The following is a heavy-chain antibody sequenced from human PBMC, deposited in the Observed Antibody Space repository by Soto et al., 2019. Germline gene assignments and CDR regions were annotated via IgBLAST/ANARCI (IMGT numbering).Heavy chain of an antibody. J-gene: IGHJ6*02. CDR3: AKLSDLLGDYDLKDRSPPVYYYYYGMDV. D-gene: IGHD4-17*01. Sequence: GGSLRLSCAASGFTFSSYAMSWVRQAPGKGLEWVSAISGSGGSTYYADSVKGRFTISRDNSKNTLYRQMNSLRAEDTAVYYCAKLSDLLGDYDLKDRSPPVYYYYYGMDVWGQGTTVTVSS. CDR1: GFTFSSYA. V-gene: IGHV3-23*01. CDR2: ISGSGGST.